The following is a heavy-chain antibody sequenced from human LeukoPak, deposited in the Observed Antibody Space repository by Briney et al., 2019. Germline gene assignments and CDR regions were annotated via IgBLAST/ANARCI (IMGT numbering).Heavy chain of an antibody. D-gene: IGHD4-17*01. J-gene: IGHJ3*02. CDR1: GGSISSYY. Sequence: SKTLSLTCTVSGGSISSYYWSWIRQPAGKGLEWIGRIYTSGSTNYNPSLKSRVTMSVDTSKNQFSLKLSSVTAADTAVYYCARSGDYVDAFDIWGQGTMVTVSS. V-gene: IGHV4-4*07. CDR3: ARSGDYVDAFDI. CDR2: IYTSGST.